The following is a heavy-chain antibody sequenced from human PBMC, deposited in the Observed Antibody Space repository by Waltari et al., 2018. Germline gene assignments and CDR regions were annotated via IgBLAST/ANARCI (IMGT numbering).Heavy chain of an antibody. Sequence: VQLLESGGGLVQPGGSLRLSCAASGFTFRSYAISWVRPAPGQGLEWMGGIIPIFGTANYAQKFQGRVTITTDESTSTAYMELSSLRSEDTAVYYCASSYDFWSGHYYGMDVWGQGTTVTVSS. D-gene: IGHD3-3*01. CDR2: IIPIFGTA. CDR1: GFTFRSYA. CDR3: ASSYDFWSGHYYGMDV. V-gene: IGHV1-69*01. J-gene: IGHJ6*02.